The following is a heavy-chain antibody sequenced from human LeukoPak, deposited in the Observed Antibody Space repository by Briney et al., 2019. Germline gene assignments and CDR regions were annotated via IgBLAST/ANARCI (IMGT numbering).Heavy chain of an antibody. CDR3: ARAGSSSRWVNDY. CDR2: INPNSGGT. Sequence: ASVKVSCKASGYTFTGYYMYWVRQAPGRGLEWMGWINPNSGGTNYAQKFQGRVTMTRDTSISTAYMELSRLRSDDTAMFYCARAGSSSRWVNDYWGQGTLVTVSS. V-gene: IGHV1-2*02. J-gene: IGHJ4*02. D-gene: IGHD6-13*01. CDR1: GYTFTGYY.